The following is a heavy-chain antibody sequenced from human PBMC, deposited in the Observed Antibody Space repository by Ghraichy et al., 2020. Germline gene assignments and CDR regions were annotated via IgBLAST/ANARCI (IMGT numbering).Heavy chain of an antibody. Sequence: GGSLRLSCEASGFTFTVYAMSWVRQAPGRGLQWVSTISAGADTTFYADSVKGRFTISRDNSRNTLYMQLNYLGVDDTATYYCAAFPSYATYFNFWGRGTLVTASS. CDR3: AAFPSYATYFNF. J-gene: IGHJ4*02. V-gene: IGHV3-23*01. CDR1: GFTFTVYA. D-gene: IGHD3-16*01. CDR2: ISAGADTT.